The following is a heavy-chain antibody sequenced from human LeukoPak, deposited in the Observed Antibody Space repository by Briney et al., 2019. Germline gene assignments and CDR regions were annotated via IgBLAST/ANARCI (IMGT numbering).Heavy chain of an antibody. D-gene: IGHD2-15*01. Sequence: SETLSLTCSVYGGSFSGHYWSWFRQPPGKGLEWIGEINHSGNTKYKPSLKSRVTTSVDTSKNQFSLNLSSVTAADTAIHYCARGLMGWNGFDPWGQGTLVTVSS. V-gene: IGHV4-34*01. CDR2: INHSGNT. J-gene: IGHJ5*02. CDR1: GGSFSGHY. CDR3: ARGLMGWNGFDP.